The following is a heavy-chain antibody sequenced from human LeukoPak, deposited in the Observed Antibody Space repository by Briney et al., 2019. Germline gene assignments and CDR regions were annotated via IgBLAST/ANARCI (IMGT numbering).Heavy chain of an antibody. J-gene: IGHJ3*02. Sequence: PGGSLRLSCTTSGFTFSDYAVSWVRQAPGKGLEWIGFIRNKANGGTTEYAASVKGRFTSSRDDSKTIAHLQMSSLKTADTAVYYCSRFYSSGWASGAFDIWGQGTMVTVSS. CDR3: SRFYSSGWASGAFDI. D-gene: IGHD3-22*01. CDR1: GFTFSDYA. CDR2: IRNKANGGTT. V-gene: IGHV3-49*04.